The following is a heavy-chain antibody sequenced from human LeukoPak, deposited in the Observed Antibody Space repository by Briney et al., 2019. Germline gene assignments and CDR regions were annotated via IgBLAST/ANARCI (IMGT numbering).Heavy chain of an antibody. D-gene: IGHD2-21*02. CDR3: AKDANDFTYYFDY. CDR1: GFTFSSYG. CDR2: ISYYGSNK. V-gene: IGHV3-30*18. J-gene: IGHJ4*02. Sequence: PGRSLRLSCAASGFTFSSYGMHWVRQAPGKGLEWVAVISYYGSNKYYADSVKGRFTISRDNSKNTLYVQMTSLRAADTAVYYCAKDANDFTYYFDYWGQGTLVTVSS.